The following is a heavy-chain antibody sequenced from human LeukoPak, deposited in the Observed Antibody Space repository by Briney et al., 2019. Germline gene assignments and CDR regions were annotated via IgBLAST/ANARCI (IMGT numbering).Heavy chain of an antibody. CDR3: AKGGGDIWETTSY. CDR1: GFTFSSYE. J-gene: IGHJ4*02. D-gene: IGHD3-16*02. V-gene: IGHV3-48*03. CDR2: ISSSGSTI. Sequence: GGSLRLSCAASGFTFSSYEMNWVRQAPGKGLEWVSYISSSGSTIYYADSVKGRFTISRDNAKNSLYLQMNSLRAEDTAVYYCAKGGGDIWETTSYWGQGTLVTVSS.